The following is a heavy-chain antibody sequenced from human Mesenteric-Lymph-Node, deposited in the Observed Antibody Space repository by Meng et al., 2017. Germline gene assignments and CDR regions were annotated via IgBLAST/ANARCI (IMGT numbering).Heavy chain of an antibody. CDR3: ARALLCGGDCYSNAFDI. Sequence: GESLKISCAASGFTVSSNYMSWVRQAPGKGLEWVSVIYSGGSTYYADSVKGRFTISRDNSKNTLYLQMNSLRAEDTAVYYCARALLCGGDCYSNAFDIWGQGTMVTVSS. V-gene: IGHV3-53*01. CDR2: IYSGGST. J-gene: IGHJ3*02. D-gene: IGHD2-21*02. CDR1: GFTVSSNY.